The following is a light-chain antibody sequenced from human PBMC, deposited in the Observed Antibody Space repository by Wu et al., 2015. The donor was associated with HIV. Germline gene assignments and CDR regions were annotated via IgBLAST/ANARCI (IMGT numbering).Light chain of an antibody. CDR3: HQYGTSLWT. CDR2: DVI. Sequence: LAWLPVQKPRPSRPTVSSYFDVIVRATGIPDRFSASGSAADFTLTIDRLEPEDFAVYYCHQYGTSLWTFGQGTRVEIK. J-gene: IGKJ1*01. V-gene: IGKV3D-20*01.